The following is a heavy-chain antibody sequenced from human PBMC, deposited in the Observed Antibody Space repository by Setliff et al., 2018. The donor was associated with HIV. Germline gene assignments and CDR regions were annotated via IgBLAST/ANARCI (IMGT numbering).Heavy chain of an antibody. D-gene: IGHD1-26*01. J-gene: IGHJ4*02. Sequence: GGSLRLSCAASGFTFSDYYMSWIRQAPGKGLEWVSYISSSGSTIYYADSVKGRFTISRDNAKNSLYLQMNSLGAEDTAVYYCAREVVGATERYYFDYWGQGTLVTVS. CDR2: ISSSGSTI. V-gene: IGHV3-11*01. CDR1: GFTFSDYY. CDR3: AREVVGATERYYFDY.